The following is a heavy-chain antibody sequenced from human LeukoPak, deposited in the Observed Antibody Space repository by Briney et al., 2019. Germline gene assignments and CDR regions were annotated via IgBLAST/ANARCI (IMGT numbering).Heavy chain of an antibody. V-gene: IGHV4-30-4*01. D-gene: IGHD6-6*01. Sequence: PSQTLSLTCTASGGSISSDYYYWRWIRQPPGKGLEYIGYIYYGGTYYNPSLKSRVTISVDTSKNQFSLKLSSVTAADTAVYYCARGTWSSSIDYWGQGTLVTVSS. CDR2: IYYGGT. J-gene: IGHJ4*02. CDR1: GGSISSDYYY. CDR3: ARGTWSSSIDY.